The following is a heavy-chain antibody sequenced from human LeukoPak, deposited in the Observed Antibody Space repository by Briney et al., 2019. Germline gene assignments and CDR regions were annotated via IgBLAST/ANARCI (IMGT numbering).Heavy chain of an antibody. CDR2: MNPNSGNT. CDR3: ARDQPDCSGGSCYAISAFDI. Sequence: ASVKVSCKASGYTFTSYDINWVRQATGQGLEWMGWMNPNSGNTGYAQKFQGRVTMTRDTSISTAYMELSRLRSDDTAVYYCARDQPDCSGGSCYAISAFDIWGQGTMVTVSS. V-gene: IGHV1-8*01. J-gene: IGHJ3*02. CDR1: GYTFTSYD. D-gene: IGHD2-15*01.